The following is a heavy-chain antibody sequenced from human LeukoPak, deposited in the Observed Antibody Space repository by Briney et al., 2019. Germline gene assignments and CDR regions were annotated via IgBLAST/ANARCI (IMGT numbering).Heavy chain of an antibody. CDR2: IYYSGST. Sequence: SETLSLTCTVSGGSISSYYWSWIRQPPGKGLEWIGYIYYSGSTNYNPSLKSRVTISVDTSKNQFSLKLSSVTAADTAVYYCARDGCSGGSCRGPDAFDIWGQGTMVTVSS. CDR3: ARDGCSGGSCRGPDAFDI. V-gene: IGHV4-59*01. CDR1: GGSISSYY. D-gene: IGHD2-15*01. J-gene: IGHJ3*02.